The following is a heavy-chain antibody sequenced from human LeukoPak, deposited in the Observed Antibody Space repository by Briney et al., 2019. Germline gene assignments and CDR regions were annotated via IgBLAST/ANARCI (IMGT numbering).Heavy chain of an antibody. Sequence: PSETLSLTCTVSGGSISSSRYYWGWIRHPPGKGLEWIGNIYYSESTYYNPSLKSRVTISVDTSKNQFSLKQSSVTAADTAVYYCAKQRRDGYNYFDYWGQGTLVTVSS. J-gene: IGHJ4*02. CDR2: IYYSEST. V-gene: IGHV4-39*01. D-gene: IGHD5-24*01. CDR1: GGSISSSRYY. CDR3: AKQRRDGYNYFDY.